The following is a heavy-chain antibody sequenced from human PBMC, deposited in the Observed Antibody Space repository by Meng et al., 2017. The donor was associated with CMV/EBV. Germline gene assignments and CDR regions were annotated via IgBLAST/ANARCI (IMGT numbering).Heavy chain of an antibody. D-gene: IGHD2-2*01. Sequence: SVKVSCKASGGTFSSYAISWVRQAPGQGLEWTGGIIPIFGTANYAQKFQGRVTITTDESTSTAYMELSSLRSEDTAVYYCARWGYCSSTSCTRGYFDYWGQGTLVTVSS. V-gene: IGHV1-69*05. CDR1: GGTFSSYA. CDR2: IIPIFGTA. J-gene: IGHJ4*02. CDR3: ARWGYCSSTSCTRGYFDY.